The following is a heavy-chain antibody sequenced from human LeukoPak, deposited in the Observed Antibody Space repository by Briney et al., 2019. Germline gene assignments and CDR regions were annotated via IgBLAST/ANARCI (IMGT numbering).Heavy chain of an antibody. D-gene: IGHD4-17*01. J-gene: IGHJ4*02. V-gene: IGHV3-21*01. CDR1: GFTFSSYT. Sequence: SGGSLRLSCTASGFTFSSYTMKWVRQAPGKGLEWVSSITTSSTYIYYPDSVKGRFTISRDNAKKSLFLQMNSLRAEDTAVYYCARESPVTTSFDYWGQGTLVTVSS. CDR3: ARESPVTTSFDY. CDR2: ITTSSTYI.